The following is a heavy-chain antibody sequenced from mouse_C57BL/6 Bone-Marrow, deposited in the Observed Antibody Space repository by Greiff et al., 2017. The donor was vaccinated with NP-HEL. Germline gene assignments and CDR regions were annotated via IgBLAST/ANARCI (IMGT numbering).Heavy chain of an antibody. D-gene: IGHD1-1*01. J-gene: IGHJ1*03. Sequence: VQLQQPGAELVKPGASVKMSCKASGYTFTSYWITWVKQRPGQGLEWIGDIYPGSGSTNYNEKFKRKATLTVDTSSSTAYMQLSSLTSEDSAVYYCAVIYYYGSCYGYFDVWGTGTTVTVSS. CDR1: GYTFTSYW. CDR3: AVIYYYGSCYGYFDV. CDR2: IYPGSGST. V-gene: IGHV1-55*01.